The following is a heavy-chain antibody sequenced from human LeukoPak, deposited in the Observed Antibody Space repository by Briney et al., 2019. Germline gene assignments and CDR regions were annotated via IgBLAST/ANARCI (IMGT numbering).Heavy chain of an antibody. CDR2: IYTSGST. CDR3: AREARHYFDY. CDR1: GGSFSGYY. Sequence: SETLSLTCAVYGGSFSGYYWSWIRQPPGKGLEWIGYIYTSGSTNYNPSLKSRVTISVDTSKNQFSLKLSSVTAADTAVYYCAREARHYFDYWGQGTLVTVSS. J-gene: IGHJ4*02. V-gene: IGHV4-4*09.